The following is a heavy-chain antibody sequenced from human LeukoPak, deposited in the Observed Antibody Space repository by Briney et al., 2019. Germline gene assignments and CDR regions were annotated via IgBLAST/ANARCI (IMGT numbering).Heavy chain of an antibody. CDR3: AKSIAAAGLYEYFQH. CDR2: ISGSGGST. Sequence: GGSLRLSCAASGFTFSSYAMSWVRQAPGKGLEWVSAISGSGGSTYYADSVRGRFTISRDNSKNTLYLQMNSLRAEDTAVYYCAKSIAAAGLYEYFQHWGQGTLVTVSS. J-gene: IGHJ1*01. D-gene: IGHD6-13*01. CDR1: GFTFSSYA. V-gene: IGHV3-23*01.